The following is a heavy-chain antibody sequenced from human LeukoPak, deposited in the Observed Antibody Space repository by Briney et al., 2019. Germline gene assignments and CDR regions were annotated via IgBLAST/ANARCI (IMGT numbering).Heavy chain of an antibody. V-gene: IGHV4-30-2*01. Sequence: SQTLSLTCAVSSGSIRRGGYFWSWIRQPPGKGLDRIGYIYHSGSPHKNPSLKSRNTITEDRSKNHFSLKLSSVTAADTAVYYCARGNLGMVRSSPDCFDLWGQGTLVTVSS. CDR3: ARGNLGMVRSSPDCFDL. CDR1: SGSIRRGGYF. CDR2: IYHSGSP. J-gene: IGHJ5*02. D-gene: IGHD3-10*01.